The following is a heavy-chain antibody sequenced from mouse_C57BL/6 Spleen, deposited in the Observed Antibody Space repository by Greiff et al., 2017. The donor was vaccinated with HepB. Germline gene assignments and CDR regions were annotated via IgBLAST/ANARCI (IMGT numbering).Heavy chain of an antibody. D-gene: IGHD2-1*01. CDR2: ISYDGSN. V-gene: IGHV3-6*01. CDR1: GYSITSGYY. J-gene: IGHJ1*03. Sequence: EVQRVESGPGLVKPSQSLSLTCSVTGYSITSGYYWNWIRQFPGNKLEWMGYISYDGSNNYNPSLKNRISIPRDTSKNQFFLKLNSVTTEDTATYYCARENYGNFYWYFDVWGTGTTVTVSS. CDR3: ARENYGNFYWYFDV.